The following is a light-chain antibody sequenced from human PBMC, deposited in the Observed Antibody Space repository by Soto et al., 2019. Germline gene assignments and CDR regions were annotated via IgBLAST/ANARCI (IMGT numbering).Light chain of an antibody. V-gene: IGLV1-40*01. Sequence: QSVLTQPPSVSGTPGQRVTISCTGSSSNIGAGYDVHWYQLLPGTPPKLLIYGNNNRPSGVPDRFSVSTSGTSASLAITGLRAEDEADYYCQSSDTSLSAAVFGGGTKLTVL. CDR3: QSSDTSLSAAV. CDR2: GNN. J-gene: IGLJ2*01. CDR1: SSNIGAGYD.